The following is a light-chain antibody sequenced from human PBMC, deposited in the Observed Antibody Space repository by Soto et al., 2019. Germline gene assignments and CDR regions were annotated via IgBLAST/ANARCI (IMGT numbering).Light chain of an antibody. J-gene: IGKJ5*01. CDR3: QQYGNSPPET. CDR1: QTVSSNY. CDR2: CAS. Sequence: ETVLTQSPGTLSLSPGERATLSCRSSQTVSSNYLAWYQQKPGQAPRLLIYCASSRATGIPDRFSGSGSGTDFTLTISRLEPEDFAIYYCQQYGNSPPETFGQGTRLEIK. V-gene: IGKV3-20*01.